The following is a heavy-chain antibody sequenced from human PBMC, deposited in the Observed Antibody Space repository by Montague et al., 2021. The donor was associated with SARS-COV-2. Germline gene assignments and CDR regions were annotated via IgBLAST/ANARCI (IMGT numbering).Heavy chain of an antibody. D-gene: IGHD2-21*01. J-gene: IGHJ6*02. V-gene: IGHV3-48*03. CDR3: ARDRDWDDWCGMDV. CDR2: ISSSGGGSTK. Sequence: RSLSLSASGFIFSSYEMNWVRQAPGKGLEWISYISSSGGGSTKHYTDSVKGRFTISRDNAKNPLYLQMNSLRVEDTAIYYCARDRDWDDWCGMDVWGQGTTVTVSS. CDR1: GFIFSSYE.